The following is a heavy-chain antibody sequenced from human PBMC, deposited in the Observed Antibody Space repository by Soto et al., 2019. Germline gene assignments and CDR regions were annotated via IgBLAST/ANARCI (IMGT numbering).Heavy chain of an antibody. CDR2: ISSSSSTI. CDR1: GFTFSSYS. D-gene: IGHD3-3*01. CDR3: ARDKGYDFWSGYYYYYYMDV. J-gene: IGHJ6*03. V-gene: IGHV3-48*01. Sequence: EVQLVESGEGLVQPGGSLRLSCAASGFTFSSYSMNWVRQAPGKGLEWVSYISSSSSTIYYADSVKGRFTISRDNAKNSLDLQMNSLRAEDTAVYYCARDKGYDFWSGYYYYYYMDVWGKGTTVTVSS.